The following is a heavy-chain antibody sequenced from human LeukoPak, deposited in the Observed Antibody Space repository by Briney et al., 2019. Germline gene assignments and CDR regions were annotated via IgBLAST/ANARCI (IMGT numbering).Heavy chain of an antibody. D-gene: IGHD3-22*01. CDR1: GYSFTSYW. V-gene: IGHV5-51*01. Sequence: GESLQISCKGSGYSFTSYWIGWGRPMPGKGVEWMGIIYPGDSDTRYSPSFQGQVTISADKSISTAYLQWSSLKASDTAMYYCARTITYYYDSSGYFGDDAFDIWGQGTMDTVSS. CDR2: IYPGDSDT. CDR3: ARTITYYYDSSGYFGDDAFDI. J-gene: IGHJ3*02.